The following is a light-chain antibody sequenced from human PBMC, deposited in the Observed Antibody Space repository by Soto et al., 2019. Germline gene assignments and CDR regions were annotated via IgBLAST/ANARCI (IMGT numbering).Light chain of an antibody. CDR2: GAS. J-gene: IGKJ1*01. CDR3: QHYGSSRWT. V-gene: IGKV3-20*01. Sequence: EIVLTQSPGTLSLSPGERATLSCRASQSVSSSYLAWYQQKPGQAPRLLIYGASSRATGIPDRFSGSGSGTAFPLTISRLEPEDFAVYYCQHYGSSRWTFGQGTKVEIK. CDR1: QSVSSSY.